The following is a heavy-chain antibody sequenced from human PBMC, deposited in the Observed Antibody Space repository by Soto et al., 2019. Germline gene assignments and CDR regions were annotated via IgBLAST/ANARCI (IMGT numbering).Heavy chain of an antibody. V-gene: IGHV3-33*01. CDR2: IRFVGSNI. D-gene: IGHD1-26*01. Sequence: QVQLVESGGGVVQPGRSLRLSCAVSEIIFSGYGMHWVRQAPGKGLGGWAVIRFVGSNIHYADSVKGRFTSSRDNSKNTLYLQMDSLRAEDTAVYYCARDGVGGTVFFGYLDYWGQGALVTVSS. CDR3: ARDGVGGTVFFGYLDY. J-gene: IGHJ4*02. CDR1: EIIFSGYG.